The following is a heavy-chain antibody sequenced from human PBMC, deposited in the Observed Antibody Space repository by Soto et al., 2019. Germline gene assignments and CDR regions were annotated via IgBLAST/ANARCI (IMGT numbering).Heavy chain of an antibody. V-gene: IGHV4-30-4*01. CDR2: IFYRGTT. D-gene: IGHD3-9*01. CDR1: GGSISSGDYY. J-gene: IGHJ4*02. Sequence: SETLSLTCTVSGGSISSGDYYWSWVRQPPGKGLEWIGYIFYRGTTYYNASLKSRLSMSVDTSKNQFSLKLTSVTAADTARYFCARAFYDVLTGYYVRYFDHWGQGILVTVSS. CDR3: ARAFYDVLTGYYVRYFDH.